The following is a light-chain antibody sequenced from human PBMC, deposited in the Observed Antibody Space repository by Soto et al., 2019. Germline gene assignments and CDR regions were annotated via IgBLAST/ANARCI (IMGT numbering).Light chain of an antibody. J-gene: IGKJ2*01. V-gene: IGKV3-20*01. CDR3: QQYGGSPYT. Sequence: PGERATLPSRPIQMVTRNSLAWYQHKSGQAPRLLIYDASNRPAGIPDRFSGGGSGTDFTLSITRLEPEDFAVYYCQQYGGSPYTFGQGTKLEI. CDR1: QMVTRNS. CDR2: DAS.